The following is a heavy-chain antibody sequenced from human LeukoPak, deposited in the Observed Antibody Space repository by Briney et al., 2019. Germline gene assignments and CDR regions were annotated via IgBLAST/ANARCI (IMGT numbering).Heavy chain of an antibody. V-gene: IGHV3-30*02. CDR2: IRYDGSNK. J-gene: IGHJ5*02. Sequence: GGSLRLSCAASGFTFSSYGMHWVRQAPGKGLEWVAFIRYDGSNKYYADSVKGRFTISRDNSKNTLYLQMNSLRAEDTAVYYCWKDLAYYDFWSGYWTLGNNWFDPWGQGTLVTVSS. CDR1: GFTFSSYG. D-gene: IGHD3-3*01. CDR3: WKDLAYYDFWSGYWTLGNNWFDP.